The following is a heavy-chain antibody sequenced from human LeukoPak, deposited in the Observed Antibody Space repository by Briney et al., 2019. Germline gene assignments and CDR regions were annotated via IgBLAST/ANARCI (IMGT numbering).Heavy chain of an antibody. CDR3: ARNAIVVVPAANKLGFDP. CDR1: GGSFSGYY. Sequence: SETLSLSCADSGGSFSGYYWSWVRQPPGKGLEWVGEINHSRSTNYKPALKRRVTISVDTSKKQLSLKLRSVTDADTGVYYCARNAIVVVPAANKLGFDPWGQGNLVTASS. CDR2: INHSRST. J-gene: IGHJ5*02. V-gene: IGHV4-34*01. D-gene: IGHD2-2*01.